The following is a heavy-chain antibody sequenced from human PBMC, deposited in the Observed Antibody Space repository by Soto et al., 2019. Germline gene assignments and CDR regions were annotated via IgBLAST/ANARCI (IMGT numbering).Heavy chain of an antibody. CDR1: GYTFTGYY. J-gene: IGHJ4*02. Sequence: ASVKVSCKASGYTFTGYYMHWVRQAPGQRLEWMGWINAGNGNTKYSQKFQGRVTITRDTSASTAYMELSSLRSEDTAVYYCARPGIAVAGTPFGYWGQGTLVTVSS. CDR2: INAGNGNT. CDR3: ARPGIAVAGTPFGY. V-gene: IGHV1-3*01. D-gene: IGHD6-19*01.